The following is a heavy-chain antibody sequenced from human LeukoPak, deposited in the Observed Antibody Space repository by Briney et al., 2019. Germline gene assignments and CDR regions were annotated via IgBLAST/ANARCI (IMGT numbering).Heavy chain of an antibody. CDR2: ISGSGGST. CDR1: GFTFSSYG. Sequence: GGSLRLSCAASGFTFSSYGMSWVRQAPGKGLEWVSAISGSGGSTYYADSVKGRFTISRDNSKNTLYLQMNSLRAEGTAVYYCAKGRRWLQSSYYFDYWGQGTLVTVSS. J-gene: IGHJ4*02. V-gene: IGHV3-23*01. CDR3: AKGRRWLQSSYYFDY. D-gene: IGHD5-24*01.